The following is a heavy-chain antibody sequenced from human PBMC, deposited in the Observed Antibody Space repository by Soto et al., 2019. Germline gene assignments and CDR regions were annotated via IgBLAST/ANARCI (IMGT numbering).Heavy chain of an antibody. CDR2: ISAYNGNT. Sequence: ASVKVPCKASGYTFTRYGISWVRQAPGQGLEWMGWISAYNGNTNYAQKLQGRVTMTEDRSTDTAYMEVRSLRSEDTAVYYCATHRVWGRTYRYTPSRYDYWGLGTLVTVSS. CDR3: ATHRVWGRTYRYTPSRYDY. CDR1: GYTFTRYG. J-gene: IGHJ4*02. D-gene: IGHD3-16*02. V-gene: IGHV1-18*01.